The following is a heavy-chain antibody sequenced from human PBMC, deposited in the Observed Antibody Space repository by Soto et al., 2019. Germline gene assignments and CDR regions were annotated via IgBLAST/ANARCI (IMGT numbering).Heavy chain of an antibody. CDR2: ISDSGGST. J-gene: IGHJ4*02. D-gene: IGHD3-16*01. Sequence: ETLSLTCTVSGGSISSYYWSWLRQAPGKGLEWVSAISDSGGSTYYAASVKGRFTISRDTSKSTLFLQMNSLRVEDTALYYCAKDHWGSYSGQGTLVTVSS. V-gene: IGHV3-23*01. CDR1: GGSISSYY. CDR3: AKDHWGSY.